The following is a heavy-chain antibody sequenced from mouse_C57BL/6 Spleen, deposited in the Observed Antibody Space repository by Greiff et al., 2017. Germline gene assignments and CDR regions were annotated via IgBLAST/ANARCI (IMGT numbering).Heavy chain of an antibody. CDR1: GYTFTDYY. D-gene: IGHD1-1*01. J-gene: IGHJ1*03. V-gene: IGHV1-76*01. CDR2: IYPGSGNT. Sequence: QVQLKESGAELVRPGASVKLSCKASGYTFTDYYINWVKQRPGQGLEWIARIYPGSGNTYYNEKFKGKATLTAEKSSSTAYMQLSSLTSEDSAVYFGAREGEYYGGSYWYFDVWGTGTTVTVSS. CDR3: AREGEYYGGSYWYFDV.